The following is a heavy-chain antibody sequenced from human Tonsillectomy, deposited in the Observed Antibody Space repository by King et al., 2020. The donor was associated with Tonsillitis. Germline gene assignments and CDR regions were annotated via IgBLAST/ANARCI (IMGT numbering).Heavy chain of an antibody. CDR3: AREGYCSITSCYAWYFDL. CDR1: GYTFTSYG. Sequence: QLVQSGAEVKKPGASVKVSCKASGYTFTSYGISWVRQAPGQGLEWMGWISAYNGNTNYAQKLQGRVTMTTDTSTSTAYMELRSLRSDDTAVYYCAREGYCSITSCYAWYFDLWGRGTLVTVSS. D-gene: IGHD2-2*01. V-gene: IGHV1-18*01. J-gene: IGHJ2*01. CDR2: ISAYNGNT.